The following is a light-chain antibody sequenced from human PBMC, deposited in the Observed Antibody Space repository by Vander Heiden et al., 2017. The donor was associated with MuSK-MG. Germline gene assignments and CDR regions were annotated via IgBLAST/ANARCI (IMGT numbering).Light chain of an antibody. V-gene: IGKV3-11*01. Sequence: IVFPQSPATLSSSPGVRVTLSCSASQRDDSYLAWYQQKAGQAPRLLIYDASNRATGIPARFSGSGSGTDFTLTISSLEPEDFAVYYCQQRSNWPPYTFGQGTKLEIK. CDR3: QQRSNWPPYT. CDR2: DAS. CDR1: QRDDSY. J-gene: IGKJ2*01.